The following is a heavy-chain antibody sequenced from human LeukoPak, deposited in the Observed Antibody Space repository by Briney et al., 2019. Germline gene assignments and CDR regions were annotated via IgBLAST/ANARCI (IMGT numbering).Heavy chain of an antibody. J-gene: IGHJ5*02. D-gene: IGHD6-19*01. V-gene: IGHV3-33*01. CDR1: GFTFSSYG. CDR3: ARDLAGTRGFDP. Sequence: GGSLRLSCAASGFTFSSYGMHWVRQAPGKGLEWVAVIWYDGSNKYYADFVKGRFTISRDNSKNTLYLQMNSLRAEDTAVYYCARDLAGTRGFDPWGQGTLVTVSS. CDR2: IWYDGSNK.